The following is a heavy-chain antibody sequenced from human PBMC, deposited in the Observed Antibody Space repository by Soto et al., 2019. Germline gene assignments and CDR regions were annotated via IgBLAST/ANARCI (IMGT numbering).Heavy chain of an antibody. D-gene: IGHD5-12*01. CDR2: IYYSGST. J-gene: IGHJ4*02. CDR3: ARPDGYNYSFDY. V-gene: IGHV4-39*01. Sequence: SETLSLTCTVSGGSISSSSYYWGWIRQPPGKGLEWIGSIYYSGSTYYNPSLKGRVTISVDTSKNQFSLKLSSVTAADTAVYYCARPDGYNYSFDYWGQGTLVTVSS. CDR1: GGSISSSSYY.